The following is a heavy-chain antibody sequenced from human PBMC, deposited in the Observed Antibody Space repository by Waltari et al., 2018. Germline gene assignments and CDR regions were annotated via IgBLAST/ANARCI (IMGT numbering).Heavy chain of an antibody. V-gene: IGHV4-34*02. Sequence: QVQLQQWGAGLLKPSETLSLTCDVSGGSLSGCHWTWIRQPPGKGLEWIGEINDSGRTTYTPSLESRVTVSIDTANNQFSLRVRSVTAADTAVYYCARVFGYYYYYMDVWGKGTTVTISS. J-gene: IGHJ6*03. CDR2: INDSGRT. D-gene: IGHD3-3*01. CDR3: ARVFGYYYYYMDV. CDR1: GGSLSGCH.